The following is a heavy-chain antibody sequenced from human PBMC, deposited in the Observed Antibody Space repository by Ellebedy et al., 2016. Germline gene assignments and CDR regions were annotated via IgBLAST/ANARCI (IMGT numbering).Heavy chain of an antibody. D-gene: IGHD6-19*01. V-gene: IGHV3-7*04. CDR1: GGSISSGGYY. CDR3: ARGAYTGGWYPDYFDF. Sequence: ETLSLTCTVSGGSISSGGYYWSWVRQAPGKGLEWVANIKQDGSDQYCVDSVKGRFTMSRDNAKNALYLQMNSLAAEDTAVYYCARGAYTGGWYPDYFDFWGQGTLVTVSS. J-gene: IGHJ4*02. CDR2: IKQDGSDQ.